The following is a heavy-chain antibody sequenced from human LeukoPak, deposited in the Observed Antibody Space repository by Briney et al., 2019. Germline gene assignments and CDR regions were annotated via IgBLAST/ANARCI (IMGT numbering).Heavy chain of an antibody. Sequence: PGGSLRLSCAASGFIFSDYYMSWIRQAPGKGLEWVSYISSSGSTIYYADSVKGRFTISRDNAKNSLYLHMNSLRVEDTAVYYCARDRWLTPHYWGQGTLDTVSS. V-gene: IGHV3-11*01. CDR1: GFIFSDYY. D-gene: IGHD5-24*01. J-gene: IGHJ4*02. CDR2: ISSSGSTI. CDR3: ARDRWLTPHY.